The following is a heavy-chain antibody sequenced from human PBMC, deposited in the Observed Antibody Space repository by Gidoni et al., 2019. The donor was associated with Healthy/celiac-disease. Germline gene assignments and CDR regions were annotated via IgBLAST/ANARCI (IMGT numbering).Heavy chain of an antibody. J-gene: IGHJ4*02. Sequence: QVQLQQWGAGLLKPSETLSLTCAVYGGSFSGYYWSWIRQPPGKGLEWIGEINHSGSTNYNPSLKSRVTISVDTSKNQFSLKLSSVTAADTAVYYCARGAGGNSSTVDYWGQGTLVTVSS. D-gene: IGHD2-21*02. CDR1: GGSFSGYY. CDR3: ARGAGGNSSTVDY. CDR2: INHSGST. V-gene: IGHV4-34*01.